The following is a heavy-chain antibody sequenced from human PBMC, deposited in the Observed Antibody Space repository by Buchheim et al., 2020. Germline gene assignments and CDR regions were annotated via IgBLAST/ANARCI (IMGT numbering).Heavy chain of an antibody. Sequence: QVQLQESGPGLVKASETLSLTCIVSGGSISSYYWSWIRQPPGKGLEWIGYVYYSGTTNYNPSLKSRVTLSVDTSKNPFSLKLNSMTAADTAVYYCARDLGPRDYYFDYWGQG. CDR2: VYYSGTT. CDR3: ARDLGPRDYYFDY. D-gene: IGHD1-26*01. CDR1: GGSISSYY. J-gene: IGHJ4*02. V-gene: IGHV4-59*01.